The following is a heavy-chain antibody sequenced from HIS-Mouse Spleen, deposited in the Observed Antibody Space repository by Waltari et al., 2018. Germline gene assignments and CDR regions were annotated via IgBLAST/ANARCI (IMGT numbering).Heavy chain of an antibody. Sequence: QLQLQESGPGLVKPSETLSLTCTVSGGSIRNRSDYWGRIREPPGKGLEWIGSIYYSGSTYYNPSLKSRVTISVDTSKNQFSLKLSSVTAADTAVYYCAREIPYSSSWYDWYFDLWGRGTLVTVSS. CDR2: IYYSGST. J-gene: IGHJ2*01. D-gene: IGHD6-13*01. CDR1: GGSIRNRSDY. V-gene: IGHV4-39*07. CDR3: AREIPYSSSWYDWYFDL.